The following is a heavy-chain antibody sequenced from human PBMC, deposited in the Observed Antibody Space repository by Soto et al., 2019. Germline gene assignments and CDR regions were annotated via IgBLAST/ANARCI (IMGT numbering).Heavy chain of an antibody. Sequence: LVQSGAEVKKPGPRGKFSCGVSGAPFFTSHTLAWVGQPPGPGPEWMGGITPMFGTAKYAQRFQGRVTISADESTTTAYLDLSSLTSEDTAVYYCTREGNYGEFNVWGQGTLVAVSS. V-gene: IGHV1-69*01. D-gene: IGHD1-7*01. CDR2: ITPMFGTA. CDR1: GAPFFTSHT. J-gene: IGHJ4*02. CDR3: TREGNYGEFNV.